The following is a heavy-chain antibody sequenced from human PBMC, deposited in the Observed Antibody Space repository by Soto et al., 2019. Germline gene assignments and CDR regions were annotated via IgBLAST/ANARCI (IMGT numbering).Heavy chain of an antibody. J-gene: IGHJ6*02. CDR3: ARPKRSGYDRGDSYYHTMDV. CDR1: GGTSSNFV. Sequence: QLVQSGAEVKKSGSSVKVSCKASGGTSSNFVITWVRQVPGQGLEWLGGILPMFGAVKYAQKFQDRLTSTEDRSTNTAAMELGSLRGDDTAVYYWARPKRSGYDRGDSYYHTMDVWGHGTTVTVS. D-gene: IGHD3-3*01. CDR2: ILPMFGAV. V-gene: IGHV1-69*06.